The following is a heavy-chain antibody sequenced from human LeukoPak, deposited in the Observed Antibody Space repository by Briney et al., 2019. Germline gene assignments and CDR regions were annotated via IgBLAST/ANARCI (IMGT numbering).Heavy chain of an antibody. Sequence: GASVKVSCKASGYTFTSNGVTWVRQAPGQGLEWMGWISGYNGNTNYAQSFQGRVTMTTDTSTSTAYMELRSLRSDDTAVYYCAKDIRPGLGSSASCCFDSWGQGTLVTVSP. D-gene: IGHD2-2*01. CDR2: ISGYNGNT. J-gene: IGHJ4*02. CDR1: GYTFTSNG. CDR3: AKDIRPGLGSSASCCFDS. V-gene: IGHV1-18*01.